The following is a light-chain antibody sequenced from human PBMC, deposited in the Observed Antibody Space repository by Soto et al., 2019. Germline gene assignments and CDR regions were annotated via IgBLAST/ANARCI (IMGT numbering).Light chain of an antibody. V-gene: IGKV1-39*01. CDR1: QYISSY. Sequence: DIQMTQSPSSLSASVGDRVTITCRASQYISSYVNWYQQKPGKAPKFLIYGASDLQRGVPSRFSGSGSGTDFTLTITSLPPEDFATYYCQQSYSRPLTFGPGTKVDIK. CDR2: GAS. J-gene: IGKJ3*01. CDR3: QQSYSRPLT.